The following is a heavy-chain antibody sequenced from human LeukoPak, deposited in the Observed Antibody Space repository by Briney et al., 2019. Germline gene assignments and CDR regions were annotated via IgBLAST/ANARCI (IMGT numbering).Heavy chain of an antibody. CDR3: ARRPGGRSGYHPFEDNYYYYYMDV. J-gene: IGHJ6*03. CDR2: ISAYNGNT. D-gene: IGHD3-22*01. Sequence: AAVKVSCKASGYTFTSYGISWVRQAPGQGLEWMGWISAYNGNTNYAQKLQGRVTMTTDTSTSTAYMELRSLRSDDTAIYYCARRPGGRSGYHPFEDNYYYYYMDVWGKGTTVTVSS. CDR1: GYTFTSYG. V-gene: IGHV1-18*01.